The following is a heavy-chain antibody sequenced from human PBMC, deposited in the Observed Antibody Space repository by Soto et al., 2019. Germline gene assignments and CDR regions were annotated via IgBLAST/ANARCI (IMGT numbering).Heavy chain of an antibody. CDR2: IKQDGSEK. J-gene: IGHJ1*01. V-gene: IGHV3-7*03. CDR1: GFTFSSYW. CDR3: ARVGSGEYFQH. Sequence: GGSLRLSCAASGFTFSSYWMSWVRQAPGKGLEWVANIKQDGSEKYYVDSVKGRFTISRDNAKNSLYLQMNSLRAEDTAVYYGARVGSGEYFQHWGQGTLVTVSS. D-gene: IGHD1-26*01.